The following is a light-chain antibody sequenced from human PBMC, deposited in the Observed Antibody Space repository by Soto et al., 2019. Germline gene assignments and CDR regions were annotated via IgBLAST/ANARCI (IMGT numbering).Light chain of an antibody. Sequence: QSVLTQPASVSGSPGQSITISCTGTSSDIGNYDFVSWYQQVPGTAPKAMIYEVSSRPSGVSNRFSGSKSGNTASLTISGLQPEDEADYYCNSYTSRYTFVLGTGTKLTVL. CDR2: EVS. CDR1: SSDIGNYDF. V-gene: IGLV2-14*01. CDR3: NSYTSRYTFV. J-gene: IGLJ1*01.